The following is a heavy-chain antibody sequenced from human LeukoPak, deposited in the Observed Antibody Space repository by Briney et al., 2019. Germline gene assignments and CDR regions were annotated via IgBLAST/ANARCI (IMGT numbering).Heavy chain of an antibody. Sequence: GGSLRLSCAASGFTFGNYNMNWVRQPPGKGLEWVSYITRSSSTIYYADSVKGRFTISRDNAKNSLHLQMNSLRPEDTAVYYCAREIYGDPTIDYWGQGTLVTVSS. CDR1: GFTFGNYN. CDR3: AREIYGDPTIDY. CDR2: ITRSSSTI. V-gene: IGHV3-48*01. D-gene: IGHD4-17*01. J-gene: IGHJ4*02.